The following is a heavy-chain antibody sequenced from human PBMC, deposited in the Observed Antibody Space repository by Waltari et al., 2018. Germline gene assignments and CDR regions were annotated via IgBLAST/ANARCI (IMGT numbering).Heavy chain of an antibody. J-gene: IGHJ4*02. CDR3: ASSTSTRAAVAGNAGY. D-gene: IGHD6-19*01. Sequence: QVQLQQWGAGLLKPSETLSLTCAVYGGSFSGYYWSWIRQPPGKGLEWIGEINHSGSTNYNPSLKSRCTISVDTSKHQFSLKLSSATAADTAVYYCASSTSTRAAVAGNAGYWGQGTLVTVSS. CDR2: INHSGST. CDR1: GGSFSGYY. V-gene: IGHV4-34*01.